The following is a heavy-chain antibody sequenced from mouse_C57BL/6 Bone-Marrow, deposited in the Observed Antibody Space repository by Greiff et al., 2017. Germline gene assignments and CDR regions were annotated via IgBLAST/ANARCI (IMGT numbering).Heavy chain of an antibody. CDR2: IYPRSGNT. V-gene: IGHV1-81*01. J-gene: IGHJ3*01. Sequence: VQLQQSGAELARPGASVKLSCKASGYTFTSYGISWVKQRTGQGLGWIGEIYPRSGNTYYNEKFKGKATLTADKSSSTAYMELRSLTSEDSAVYFCARAFGYGTWFAYWGQGTLVTVSA. D-gene: IGHD2-2*01. CDR3: ARAFGYGTWFAY. CDR1: GYTFTSYG.